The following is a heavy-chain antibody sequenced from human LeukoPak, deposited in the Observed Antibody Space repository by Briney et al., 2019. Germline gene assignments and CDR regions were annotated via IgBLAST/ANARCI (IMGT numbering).Heavy chain of an antibody. D-gene: IGHD2-2*01. J-gene: IGHJ4*02. V-gene: IGHV1-69*04. CDR3: ARDGTSTDDY. Sequence: SVRVSCKASGGTFSSYAISWVRQAPGQGLEWMGRIIPILGIANYAQKFQGRVTITADKSTSTAYMELSSLRSEDTAVYYCARDGTSTDDYWGQGTLVTVSS. CDR2: IIPILGIA. CDR1: GGTFSSYA.